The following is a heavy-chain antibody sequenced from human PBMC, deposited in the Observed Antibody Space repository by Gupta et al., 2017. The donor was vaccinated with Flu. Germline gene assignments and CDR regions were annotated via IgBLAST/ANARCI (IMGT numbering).Heavy chain of an antibody. CDR2: ILSSGNIM. Sequence: EVQLVEPGGGLVQPGGSLRLSCTASGFSFETSEMNWVRQAPGKGLEWFADILSSGNIMFYADYVKGRVTVSRDNANNSVCLQINSLRVEDTAVYYGAREWPRVRGDAFDLWGQGTMVTVSS. CDR1: GFSFETSE. J-gene: IGHJ3*01. CDR3: AREWPRVRGDAFDL. D-gene: IGHD3-10*01. V-gene: IGHV3-48*03.